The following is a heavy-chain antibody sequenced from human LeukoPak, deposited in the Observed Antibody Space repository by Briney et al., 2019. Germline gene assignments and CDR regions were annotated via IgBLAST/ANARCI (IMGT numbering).Heavy chain of an antibody. V-gene: IGHV4-38-2*02. CDR1: GYSISSGYY. CDR3: ARVRYDFWSEDY. D-gene: IGHD3-3*01. J-gene: IGHJ4*02. CDR2: IYHSGST. Sequence: SETLSLTCTVSGYSISSGYYWGWIRQPPAKGLEWIGSIYHSGSTYYNPSLKSRVTISVDTSKNQFSLKLSSVTAADTAVYYCARVRYDFWSEDYWGQGTLVTVSS.